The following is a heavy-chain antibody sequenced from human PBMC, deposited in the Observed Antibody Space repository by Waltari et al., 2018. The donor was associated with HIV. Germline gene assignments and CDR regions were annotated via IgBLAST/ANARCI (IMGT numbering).Heavy chain of an antibody. J-gene: IGHJ5*02. CDR1: GCTFSSNA. V-gene: IGHV1-69*18. Sequence: QEQLVQSGAEVKKPGSSVKVSCKASGCTFSSNAISWVRQAPGPGLEWMGSIIRVFEATSYAQKFHGRLTISADESTSTVFMELSSLSFDDTAVYYCARGSSGSYRWFDPWGHGTLVTVSS. CDR2: IIRVFEAT. CDR3: ARGSSGSYRWFDP. D-gene: IGHD1-26*01.